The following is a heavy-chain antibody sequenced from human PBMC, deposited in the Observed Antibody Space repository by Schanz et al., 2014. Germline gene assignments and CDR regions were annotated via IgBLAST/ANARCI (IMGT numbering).Heavy chain of an antibody. Sequence: EVPLAESGGGLVQPGGSLRLSCAASGFTFSSYAMSWVRQAPGKGLEWVSYVSRSTPDIYYADSVKGRFTMSRDNAKNTLYLQMNTLRAEDTAVYYCVRDILHRVYDSGSPWGQGTLVTVSS. V-gene: IGHV3-48*01. CDR1: GFTFSSYA. D-gene: IGHD3-10*01. J-gene: IGHJ5*02. CDR3: VRDILHRVYDSGSP. CDR2: VSRSTPDI.